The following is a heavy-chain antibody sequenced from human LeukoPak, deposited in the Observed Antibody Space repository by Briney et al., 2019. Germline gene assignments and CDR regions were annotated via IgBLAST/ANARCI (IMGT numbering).Heavy chain of an antibody. CDR3: ARRRDLYSGSYYPFDY. V-gene: IGHV5-51*01. CDR2: IHPGDSDT. J-gene: IGHJ4*02. CDR1: GYSFTSYW. Sequence: GETLKISCKGSGYSFTSYWIGWVRPMPGKGLEWMGIIHPGDSDTRYSPSFQGQVTISADKSISTAYLPWSSLKASDTAMYYCARRRDLYSGSYYPFDYWGQGTLVTVSS. D-gene: IGHD1-26*01.